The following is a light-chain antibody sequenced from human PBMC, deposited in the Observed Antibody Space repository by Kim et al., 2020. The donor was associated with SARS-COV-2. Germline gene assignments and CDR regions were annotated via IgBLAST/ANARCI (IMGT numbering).Light chain of an antibody. Sequence: SSELTQDPAVSVALGQTVRITCQGDSLRNYYASWYQQKPGQAPVVVIYGKNNRLSGIPDRFSGSTSGNTASLTTTGAQAEDEADYYCNSRDSTTNHLVFGGGTQLTVL. CDR2: GKN. CDR1: SLRNYY. V-gene: IGLV3-19*01. J-gene: IGLJ3*02. CDR3: NSRDSTTNHLV.